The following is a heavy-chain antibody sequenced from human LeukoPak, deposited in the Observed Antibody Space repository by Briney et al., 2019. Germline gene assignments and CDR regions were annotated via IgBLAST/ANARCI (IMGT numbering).Heavy chain of an antibody. D-gene: IGHD6-13*01. Sequence: SETLSLTCTVSGGSISSSSYYWGWIRQPPGKGLEWIGSIYYSGSTYYNPSLKSPVTISVDTSKNQFSLKLSSVTAADTAVYYCARHGYSSSWTFDYWGQGTLVTVSS. CDR1: GGSISSSSYY. V-gene: IGHV4-39*01. CDR2: IYYSGST. J-gene: IGHJ4*02. CDR3: ARHGYSSSWTFDY.